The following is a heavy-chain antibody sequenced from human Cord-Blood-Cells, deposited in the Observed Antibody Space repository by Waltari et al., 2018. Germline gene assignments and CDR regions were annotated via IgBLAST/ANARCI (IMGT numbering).Heavy chain of an antibody. J-gene: IGHJ2*01. Sequence: QVTLRESGPALVKPTQTLPLTCTFSGFSLSNSGMCVSWIRQPPGKALEWLALIDWDDDKYYSTSLKTRLTISKDTSKNQVVLTMTNMDPVDTATYYCARNSPTVGGAPNWYFDLWGRGTLVTVSS. CDR3: ARNSPTVGGAPNWYFDL. V-gene: IGHV2-70*01. CDR1: GFSLSNSGMC. CDR2: IDWDDDK. D-gene: IGHD4-17*01.